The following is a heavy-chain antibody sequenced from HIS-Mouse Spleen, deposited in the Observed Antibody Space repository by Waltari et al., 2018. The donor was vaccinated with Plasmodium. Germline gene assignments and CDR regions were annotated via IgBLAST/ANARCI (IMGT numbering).Heavy chain of an antibody. CDR2: IYYSGST. CDR1: GGSISSSSYY. CDR3: ARRGGSYYYFDY. D-gene: IGHD1-26*01. Sequence: QLQLQESGPGLVKPSETLSLTCTVSGGSISSSSYYWGWIRQPPGKGLEWIGSIYYSGSTYHHPSLKTRVTISVDTSKNQFSLKLSSVTAADTAVYYCARRGGSYYYFDYWGQGTLVTVSS. J-gene: IGHJ4*02. V-gene: IGHV4-39*01.